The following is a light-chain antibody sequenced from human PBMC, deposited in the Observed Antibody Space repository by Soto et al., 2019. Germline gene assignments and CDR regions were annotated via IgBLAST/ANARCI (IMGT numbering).Light chain of an antibody. CDR3: QQYNITTWT. CDR1: QSTRSR. V-gene: IGKV1-5*01. CDR2: GAS. J-gene: IGKJ1*01. Sequence: ETATFTFSASQSTRSRLAWYQQKPGKAPSLLISGASTLESGVPSRFSGSPLSGSASGTAFSLTISSLQPDDFATYYCQQYNITTWTFGQGTIVDI.